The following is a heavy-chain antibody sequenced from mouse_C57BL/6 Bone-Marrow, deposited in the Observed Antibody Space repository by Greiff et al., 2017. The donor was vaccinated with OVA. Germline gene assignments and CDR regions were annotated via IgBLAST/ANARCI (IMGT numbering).Heavy chain of an antibody. D-gene: IGHD2-2*01. CDR1: GYSFTGYY. CDR2: INPSTGGT. J-gene: IGHJ3*01. CDR3: ARLWGYGWCAY. V-gene: IGHV1-42*01. Sequence: EVKLMESGPELVKPGASVKISCKASGYSFTGYYMNWVKQSPEKSLEWIGEINPSTGGTTYNQKFKDKATLTVDKSSSTAYMQLKSLTSEDSAVYYCARLWGYGWCAYWGQGTLVTVSA.